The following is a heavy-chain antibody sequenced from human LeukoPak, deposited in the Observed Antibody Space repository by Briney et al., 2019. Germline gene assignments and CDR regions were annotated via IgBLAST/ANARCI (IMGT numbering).Heavy chain of an antibody. CDR3: ARRGVYSTSAVDY. CDR2: ISGSGFRT. Sequence: GGSLRLSCAASGFTFSSYAMNWVRQAPGKGLEWASAISGSGFRTSYADSVKGRFTISRDNSKNTLYLDMNSLRAEDTAVYYCARRGVYSTSAVDYWGQGTLVTVSS. J-gene: IGHJ4*02. CDR1: GFTFSSYA. V-gene: IGHV3-23*01. D-gene: IGHD6-6*01.